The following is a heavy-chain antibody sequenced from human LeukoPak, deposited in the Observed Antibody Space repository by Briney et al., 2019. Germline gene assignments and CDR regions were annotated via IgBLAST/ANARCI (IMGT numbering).Heavy chain of an antibody. CDR3: AKDLSVSVSLLGY. CDR1: GFTFKSYG. Sequence: GGSLRLSCAAAGFTFKSYGMHWVRQAPGKGLEWVAVIPYDGSNKYYADSVKGRFTISRDNSKNTLYLQVNSLRAEDTAVYYCAKDLSVSVSLLGYWGQGTLVTVSS. D-gene: IGHD3-16*01. CDR2: IPYDGSNK. J-gene: IGHJ4*02. V-gene: IGHV3-30*18.